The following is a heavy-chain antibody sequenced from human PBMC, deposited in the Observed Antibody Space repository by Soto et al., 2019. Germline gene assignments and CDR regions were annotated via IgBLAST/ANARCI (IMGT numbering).Heavy chain of an antibody. D-gene: IGHD6-19*01. Sequence: GGSLRLSCAASGFTVSSNYMSWVRQAPGKGLEWVALISYDGSNKYYADSVKGRFTISRDNSKNTLSLQVSSLRPEDTAVYYCAKDRDSSGWFSGYYYGVDIWGQGTTVTVSS. V-gene: IGHV3-30*18. CDR3: AKDRDSSGWFSGYYYGVDI. CDR2: ISYDGSNK. J-gene: IGHJ6*02. CDR1: GFTVSSNY.